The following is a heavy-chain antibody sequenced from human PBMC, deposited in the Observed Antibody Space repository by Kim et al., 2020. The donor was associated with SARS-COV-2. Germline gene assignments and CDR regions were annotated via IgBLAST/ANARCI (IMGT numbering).Heavy chain of an antibody. CDR3: TRARRSSSYHPFDY. J-gene: IGHJ4*02. V-gene: IGHV3-7*01. Sequence: GGSLRLSCAASGFIFSDYWMSWVRQAPGKGLEWVANIKQDGSEKNYVDSVKGRFTISRDNGKNSLYLQMNSLRAEDTAVYYCTRARRSSSYHPFDYWGLG. CDR2: IKQDGSEK. CDR1: GFIFSDYW. D-gene: IGHD2-2*01.